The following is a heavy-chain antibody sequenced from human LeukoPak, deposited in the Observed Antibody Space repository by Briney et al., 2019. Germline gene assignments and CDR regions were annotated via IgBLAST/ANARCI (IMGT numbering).Heavy chain of an antibody. CDR2: IDLSDSYT. Sequence: GESLTISCKGSGYSFTSYSISWVRHMPGKGRGGMEKIDLSDSYTHYSPSFQGHATISADKSISTAFLQWSSLKASDTAMYYCAILVDIVVVPAAGGFDAFDIWGQGTMVTVSS. V-gene: IGHV5-10-1*01. CDR3: AILVDIVVVPAAGGFDAFDI. J-gene: IGHJ3*02. CDR1: GYSFTSYS. D-gene: IGHD2-2*01.